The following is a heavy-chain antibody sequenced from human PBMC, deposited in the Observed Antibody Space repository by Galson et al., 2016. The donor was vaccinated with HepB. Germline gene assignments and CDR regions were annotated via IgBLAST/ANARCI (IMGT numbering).Heavy chain of an antibody. D-gene: IGHD3-10*01. CDR2: IYNTGST. CDR3: ARGKGSGSSRGGMDV. V-gene: IGHV4-31*03. Sequence: TLSLTCTVSGDSISNGGYYWCWVRQHPGKGLEWIAYIYNTGSTYYNPSLQSRVTLSVDKSKNQFSLKLNSVTAADTDLYYCARGKGSGSSRGGMDVWGQGTTVTVSS. CDR1: GDSISNGGYY. J-gene: IGHJ6*02.